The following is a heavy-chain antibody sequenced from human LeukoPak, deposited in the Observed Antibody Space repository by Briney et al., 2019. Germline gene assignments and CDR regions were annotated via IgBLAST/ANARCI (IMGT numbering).Heavy chain of an antibody. CDR1: GFTFSSYS. CDR3: ARGKRRFDY. J-gene: IGHJ4*02. Sequence: PGGSLRLSCAASGFTFSSYSMNWVRQAPGKGLEWVSSISSSSSYIYYADSVKGRFTISRDNARNSLYLQMNSLAPEDTALYYCARGKRRFDYWGQGTLVSVSS. V-gene: IGHV3-21*04. CDR2: ISSSSSYI.